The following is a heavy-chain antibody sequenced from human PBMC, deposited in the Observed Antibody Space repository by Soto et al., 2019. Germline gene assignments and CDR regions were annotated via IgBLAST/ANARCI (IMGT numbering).Heavy chain of an antibody. V-gene: IGHV3-15*01. J-gene: IGHJ3*02. CDR2: IKSKTDGGAT. D-gene: IGHD6-19*01. CDR3: TTQLSTVAAGAFDI. CDR1: GFTFSNAW. Sequence: GVSLRLSCAASGFTFSNAWMSWVRQAPGKGLEWVGRIKSKTDGGATDYAAPVKGRFTISRDDSKNTLYLQMNSLKTEDTAVYYCTTQLSTVAAGAFDIWGQGTMVTV.